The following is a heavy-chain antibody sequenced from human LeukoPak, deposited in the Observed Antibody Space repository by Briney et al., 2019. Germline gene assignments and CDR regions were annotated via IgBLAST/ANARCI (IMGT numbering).Heavy chain of an antibody. CDR3: ARVGDYCSSTSCYSGLDY. J-gene: IGHJ4*02. CDR2: INPNSGGT. Sequence: ASVKVSCKASGYTFTGYYMHWVRQAPGQGLEWMGWINPNSGGTNYAQKFQGRVTMTRDTSISTAYMELSRLRSDDTAVYYCARVGDYCSSTSCYSGLDYWGQGTLVTVSS. CDR1: GYTFTGYY. V-gene: IGHV1-2*02. D-gene: IGHD2-2*01.